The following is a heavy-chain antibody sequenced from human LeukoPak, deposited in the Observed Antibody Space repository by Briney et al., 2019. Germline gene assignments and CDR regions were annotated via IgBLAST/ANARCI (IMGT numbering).Heavy chain of an antibody. Sequence: ASVTVSCKASGYTFTSYGISWVRQAPGQGLEWMGWINPNSGGTNYAQKFQGRVTMTRDTSISTAYMELSRLRSDDTAVYYCATPEYYYDSSGYYSGNYFDYWGQGTLVTVSS. J-gene: IGHJ4*02. CDR2: INPNSGGT. CDR3: ATPEYYYDSSGYYSGNYFDY. CDR1: GYTFTSYG. D-gene: IGHD3-22*01. V-gene: IGHV1-2*02.